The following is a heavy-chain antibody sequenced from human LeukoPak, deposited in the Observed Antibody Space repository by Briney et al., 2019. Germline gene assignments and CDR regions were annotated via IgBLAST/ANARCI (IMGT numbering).Heavy chain of an antibody. J-gene: IGHJ6*02. CDR2: IYYTGST. Sequence: SETLSLTCTVSGGSISSSSYYWGWIRQPPGKGLEWIGSIYYTGSTYYDPSLKRPVTISVDTSKSHFSLKPSSVTAADTAVYYCARVATIPGGMDVWGQGTTVTVSS. CDR3: ARVATIPGGMDV. D-gene: IGHD5-24*01. CDR1: GGSISSSSYY. V-gene: IGHV4-39*02.